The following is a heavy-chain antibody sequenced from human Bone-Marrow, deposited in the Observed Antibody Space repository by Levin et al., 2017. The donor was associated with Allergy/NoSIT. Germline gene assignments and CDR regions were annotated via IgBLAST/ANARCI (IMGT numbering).Heavy chain of an antibody. Sequence: GGSLRLSCKGSGYIFSSYWIGWVRQVPGKGLEWMGIIYPCDSDTIYSPSFQGQVTITADKSSDTAYVRWSNLKASDSGVYYCARRDPSTFGLFDNWGQGTLVTVSS. CDR2: IYPCDSDT. CDR3: ARRDPSTFGLFDN. J-gene: IGHJ4*02. V-gene: IGHV5-51*01. D-gene: IGHD2/OR15-2a*01. CDR1: GYIFSSYW.